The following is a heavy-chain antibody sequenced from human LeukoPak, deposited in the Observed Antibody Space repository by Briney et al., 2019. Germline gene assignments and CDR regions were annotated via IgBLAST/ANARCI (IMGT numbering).Heavy chain of an antibody. Sequence: PGGSLRLSCAASGFTFSSYNMNWVRQAPGKGLEWVSYISSSSTTIYYAGSVKGRFTISRDNAKNSLYLHLNSLRDEDTAVYYCAREFTSSSGSVSDYWGQGTLVTVSS. CDR1: GFTFSSYN. CDR2: ISSSSTTI. V-gene: IGHV3-48*02. CDR3: AREFTSSSGSVSDY. D-gene: IGHD6-6*01. J-gene: IGHJ4*02.